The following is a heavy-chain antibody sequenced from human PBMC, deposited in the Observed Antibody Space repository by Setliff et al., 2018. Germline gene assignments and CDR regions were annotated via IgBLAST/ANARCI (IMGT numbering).Heavy chain of an antibody. CDR2: INQSGST. CDR1: GGSFNSYY. CDR3: XXXXXYYDSSGYLLAPYAFDI. V-gene: IGHV4-34*01. Sequence: PSETLSLTCAVYGGSFNSYYWSWIRQPPGKGLEWIGEINQSGSTNYNPSLKSRVTMSVXXXKNXXXXXXXXXXXXXXXXXXXXXXXXYYDSSGYLLAPYAFDIWGQGTMVTVSS. D-gene: IGHD3-22*01. J-gene: IGHJ3*02.